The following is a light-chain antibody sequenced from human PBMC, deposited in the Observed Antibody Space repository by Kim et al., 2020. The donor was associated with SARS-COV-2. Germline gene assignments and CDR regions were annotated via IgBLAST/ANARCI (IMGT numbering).Light chain of an antibody. J-gene: IGLJ2*01. Sequence: SYELTQPPSVSVSPGQTASITCSGDKLGDKYACWYQQKPGQSPVLVIYQDSKRPSGIPERFSGSKSGTSASLAISGLQSEDEADYYCAAWDDGLRGVLFGGGTQLTVL. V-gene: IGLV3-1*01. CDR2: QDS. CDR1: KLGDKY. CDR3: AAWDDGLRGVL.